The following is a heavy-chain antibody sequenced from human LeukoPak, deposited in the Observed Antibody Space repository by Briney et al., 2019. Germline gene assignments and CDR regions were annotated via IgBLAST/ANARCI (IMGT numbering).Heavy chain of an antibody. Sequence: GGSLRLSCAASGFTVNCAGMSWVRQVPGKGLEWVGQTVSEIDGGTTDYAAPVKGRFTISRDDSKSTLYLQMDSLKIEDTAVYYCTTDEDWNYARKDVWGQGATVIVSS. D-gene: IGHD1-7*01. J-gene: IGHJ6*02. V-gene: IGHV3-15*04. CDR2: TVSEIDGGTT. CDR1: GFTVNCAG. CDR3: TTDEDWNYARKDV.